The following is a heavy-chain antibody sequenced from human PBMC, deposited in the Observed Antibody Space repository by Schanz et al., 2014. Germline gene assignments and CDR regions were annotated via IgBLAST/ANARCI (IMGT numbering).Heavy chain of an antibody. V-gene: IGHV3-48*04. Sequence: EVQLLESGGGLVQPGGSLRLSCAASGFTFSSYAMSWVRQAPGKGLEWVSYVSSSSSYTHYADSVKGRFTISRDNAKNSLYLQMNSLRVEDTAVYFCVSQTGSPNYWGQGTLXTVSS. D-gene: IGHD6-13*01. CDR1: GFTFSSYA. J-gene: IGHJ4*02. CDR3: VSQTGSPNY. CDR2: VSSSSSYT.